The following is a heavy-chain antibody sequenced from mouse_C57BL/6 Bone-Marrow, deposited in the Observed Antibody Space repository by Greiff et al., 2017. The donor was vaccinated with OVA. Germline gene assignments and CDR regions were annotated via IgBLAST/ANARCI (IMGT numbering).Heavy chain of an antibody. J-gene: IGHJ3*01. D-gene: IGHD1-1*01. V-gene: IGHV1-82*01. Sequence: QVQLQQSGPELVKPGASVKISCKASGYAFSSSWMNWVKQRPGKGLEWIGRIYPGDGDTNYNGKFKGKATLTADKSSSTAYMQLISLTSEDSAVYFCARDYYYCTPYWGQGTLVTVSA. CDR1: GYAFSSSW. CDR3: ARDYYYCTPY. CDR2: IYPGDGDT.